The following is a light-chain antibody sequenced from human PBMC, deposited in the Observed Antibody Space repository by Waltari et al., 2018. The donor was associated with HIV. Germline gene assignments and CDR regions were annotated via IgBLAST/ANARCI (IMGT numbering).Light chain of an antibody. J-gene: IGLJ2*01. Sequence: PGQRVTISCSGNSSNIGRNYVYWYQQLPGTAPKLLIYRNSQRPSGVPDRFTGSKSGTSAFLAISGLRSEDETDYYCAAWDDTLTGPHVVFGGGTKLTVL. CDR2: RNS. CDR3: AAWDDTLTGPHVV. V-gene: IGLV1-47*01. CDR1: SSNIGRNY.